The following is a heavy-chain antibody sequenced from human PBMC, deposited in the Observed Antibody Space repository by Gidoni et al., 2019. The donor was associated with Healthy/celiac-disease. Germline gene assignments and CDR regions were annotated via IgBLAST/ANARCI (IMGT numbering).Heavy chain of an antibody. D-gene: IGHD1-7*01. Sequence: VQLVEYGGGVVQPGRSLRLSCAASGFTFSSYAMHWVRQAPGKGLEWVSVISYDGSNKYYADSVKGRFTISRDNSKNTLYLQMNSLRAEDTAVYYCARWNSGYWGQGTLVTVSS. CDR3: ARWNSGY. CDR1: GFTFSSYA. CDR2: ISYDGSNK. J-gene: IGHJ4*02. V-gene: IGHV3-30-3*01.